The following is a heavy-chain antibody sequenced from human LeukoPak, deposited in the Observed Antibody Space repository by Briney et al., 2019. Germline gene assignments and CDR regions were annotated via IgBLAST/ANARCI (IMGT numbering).Heavy chain of an antibody. J-gene: IGHJ4*02. CDR2: IWYDGSNK. D-gene: IGHD4-17*01. Sequence: PGGSLRLSCAASGFTFSSFAMNWVRQAPGKGLEWVAVIWYDGSNKYYADSVKGRFTISRDNSKKTVYLQMNSLGAEDTAVHYCARGGAFGDRTYYFDSWGQGILVTVSS. CDR1: GFTFSSFA. V-gene: IGHV3-33*01. CDR3: ARGGAFGDRTYYFDS.